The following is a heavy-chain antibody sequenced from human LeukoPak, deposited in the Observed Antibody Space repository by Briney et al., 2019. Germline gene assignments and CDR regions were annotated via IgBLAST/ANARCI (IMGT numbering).Heavy chain of an antibody. CDR1: GDSISSGYY. J-gene: IGHJ4*02. Sequence: PSETLSLTCTVSGDSISSGYYWGWIRQPPGKGLEWIGSIYHSGSTYYNPSLKSRVSISVDTSKNQFSLKLSSVTAADTAVYYCARDGGYFDSSGYYYLYYFDYWGQGTLVTVSS. D-gene: IGHD3-22*01. V-gene: IGHV4-38-2*02. CDR3: ARDGGYFDSSGYYYLYYFDY. CDR2: IYHSGST.